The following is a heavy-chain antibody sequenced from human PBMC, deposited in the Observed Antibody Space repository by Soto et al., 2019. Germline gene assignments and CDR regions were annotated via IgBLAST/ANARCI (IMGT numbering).Heavy chain of an antibody. Sequence: GESLKISCKGSGYSFTSYWIGWVRQMPGKGLEWMGIIYTGDSDTRYSPSFQGQVTISADKSISTAYLQWSSLKASDTAMYYCARMHGDYEDYYYMDVWGKGTTVTVSS. D-gene: IGHD4-17*01. CDR3: ARMHGDYEDYYYMDV. J-gene: IGHJ6*03. CDR2: IYTGDSDT. CDR1: GYSFTSYW. V-gene: IGHV5-51*01.